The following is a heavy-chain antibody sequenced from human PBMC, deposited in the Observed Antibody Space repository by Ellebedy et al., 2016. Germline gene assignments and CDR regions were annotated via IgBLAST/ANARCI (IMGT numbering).Heavy chain of an antibody. CDR3: AKDGIVVVTATFDY. CDR1: GFTFSSYA. J-gene: IGHJ4*02. V-gene: IGHV3-23*01. Sequence: GESLKISXAASGFTFSSYAMSWVRQAPGKGLEWVSAISGSGGSTYYADSVKGRFTISRDNSKNTLYLQINSLTVEDTAVYYCAKDGIVVVTATFDYWGQGTLVTVSS. CDR2: ISGSGGST. D-gene: IGHD2-21*02.